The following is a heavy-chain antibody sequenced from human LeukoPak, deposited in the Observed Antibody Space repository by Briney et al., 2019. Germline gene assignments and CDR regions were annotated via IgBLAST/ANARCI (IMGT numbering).Heavy chain of an antibody. J-gene: IGHJ4*02. CDR1: GFTFSDYY. CDR2: ISSSGSTT. D-gene: IGHD5-24*01. V-gene: IGHV3-11*01. CDR3: ARDQGMATITGFDH. Sequence: GGSLRLSCAASGFTFSDYYMSWIRLAPGKGLEWVSYISSSGSTTDYADSMKGRFTISRDNAKSSLFLQMNSLRAEDTAVYYCARDQGMATITGFDHWGQGTLVTVSS.